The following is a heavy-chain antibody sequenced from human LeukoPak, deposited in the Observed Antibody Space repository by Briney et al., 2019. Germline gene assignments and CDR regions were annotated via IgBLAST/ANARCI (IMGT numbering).Heavy chain of an antibody. J-gene: IGHJ4*02. V-gene: IGHV4-4*07. Sequence: SETLSLTCTVSGGSISSYYWSWIRQPAGKGLEWLGRIYSSGSANYNPSLESRVTMSVDTSKNQFSLKLRSVTAADTAVYYCARGTDGDYVDYWGQGTLVTVSS. D-gene: IGHD4-17*01. CDR1: GGSISSYY. CDR2: IYSSGSA. CDR3: ARGTDGDYVDY.